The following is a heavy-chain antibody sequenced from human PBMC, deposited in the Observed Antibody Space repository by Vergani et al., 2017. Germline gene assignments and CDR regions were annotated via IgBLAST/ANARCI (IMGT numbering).Heavy chain of an antibody. J-gene: IGHJ4*02. CDR1: GFTFTSSA. CDR3: ARDTAGIAAAGPSVAGPT. V-gene: IGHV1-58*02. D-gene: IGHD6-13*01. CDR2: IVVGSGNT. Sequence: QMQLVQSGPAVKKPGTSVKVSCKASGFTFTSSAMQWVRQPRGQRLEWIGWIVVGSGNTNYAQKFQERVTITREMSQSTDYMEMSSLRSEDTAVYYCARDTAGIAAAGPSVAGPTWGQGTLVTVSS.